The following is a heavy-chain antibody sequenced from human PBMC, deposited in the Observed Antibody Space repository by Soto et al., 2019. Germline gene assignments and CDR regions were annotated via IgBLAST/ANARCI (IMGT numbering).Heavy chain of an antibody. CDR2: IYYSGST. Sequence: SDSMSLTCPLFCRSISSIRSYWVWIRQPPGKGLEWIGSIYYSGSTYYNPSLKSRVTISVDTSKNQFSLKLSSVTAADTAVYYCARHGAIASSYYYGMDVWGQGTTVS. V-gene: IGHV4-39*01. J-gene: IGHJ6*02. CDR1: CRSISSIRSY. D-gene: IGHD1-26*01. CDR3: ARHGAIASSYYYGMDV.